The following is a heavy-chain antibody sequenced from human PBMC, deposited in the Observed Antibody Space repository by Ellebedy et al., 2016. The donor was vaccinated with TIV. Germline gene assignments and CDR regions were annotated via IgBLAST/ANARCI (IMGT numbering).Heavy chain of an antibody. CDR1: GFTFSTYG. V-gene: IGHV3-30*18. Sequence: GGSLRLXCAASGFTFSTYGMHWVRQAPGKGLEWVAAISFDGSDKYYTDSVKGRFTISRDNSNNTLYLEMNSLRAEDTAVYYCAKVRYYYGSGSYPSSYGMDVWGQGTTVTVSS. D-gene: IGHD3-10*01. CDR3: AKVRYYYGSGSYPSSYGMDV. CDR2: ISFDGSDK. J-gene: IGHJ6*02.